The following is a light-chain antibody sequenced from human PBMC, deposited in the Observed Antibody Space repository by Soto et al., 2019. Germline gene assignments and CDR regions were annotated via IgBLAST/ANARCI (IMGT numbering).Light chain of an antibody. J-gene: IGLJ3*02. CDR2: GNS. CDR1: SSNIGAGYD. V-gene: IGLV1-40*01. Sequence: QSVLTQPPSVSGAPGQRVTISCTGSSSNIGAGYDVHWYQQLPGTAPKLLIYGNSNRPSGVPDRFSGSKSGTSASLAITGLQAEDEADYYCQSYGSSLSGWAFGGGTKLTVL. CDR3: QSYGSSLSGWA.